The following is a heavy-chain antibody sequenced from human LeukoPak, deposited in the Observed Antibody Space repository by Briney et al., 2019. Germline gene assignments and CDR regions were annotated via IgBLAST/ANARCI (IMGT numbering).Heavy chain of an antibody. CDR1: GYSISSGYY. D-gene: IGHD3-22*01. CDR3: AREGENYYDSSGYFAGENWFDP. V-gene: IGHV4-38-2*02. J-gene: IGHJ5*02. CDR2: IYHSGST. Sequence: SETLSLTCTVSGYSISSGYYWGWIRQPPGKGLEWIGSIYHSGSTYYNPSPKSRVTISVDTSKNQFSLKLSSVTAADTAVYYCAREGENYYDSSGYFAGENWFDPWGQGTLVTVSS.